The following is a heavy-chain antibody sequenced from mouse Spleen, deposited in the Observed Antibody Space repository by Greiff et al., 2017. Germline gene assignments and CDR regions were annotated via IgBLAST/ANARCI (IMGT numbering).Heavy chain of an antibody. Sequence: QVQLQQSGPGLVAPSQRLSITCTVSGFSLTYYAVHWVRQSPGKGLEWLGVIWSDGSTDYNAAFISRLSISKDNSKSQVFFKMNSLQADDTAIYYCARYYDYDGGAYWGQGTLVTVSA. CDR3: ARYYDYDGGAY. V-gene: IGHV2-4-1*01. D-gene: IGHD2-4*01. J-gene: IGHJ3*01. CDR1: GFSLTYYA. CDR2: IWSDGST.